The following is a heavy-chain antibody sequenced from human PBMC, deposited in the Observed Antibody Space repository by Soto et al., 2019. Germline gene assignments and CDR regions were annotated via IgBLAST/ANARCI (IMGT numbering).Heavy chain of an antibody. V-gene: IGHV3-21*01. CDR3: AREGHKYYFRY. CDR2: ISSSSSYI. J-gene: IGHJ4*02. Sequence: GGSLRLSCAASGFTFSSYSMNWVRQAPGKGLEWVSSISSSSSYIYYADSVKGRFTISRDNAKNSLYLQMNSLRAENTAVYSCAREGHKYYFRYQGKETMFTVSS. CDR1: GFTFSSYS.